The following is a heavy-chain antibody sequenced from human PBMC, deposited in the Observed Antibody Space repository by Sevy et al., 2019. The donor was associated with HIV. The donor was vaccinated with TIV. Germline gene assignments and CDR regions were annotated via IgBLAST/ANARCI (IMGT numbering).Heavy chain of an antibody. D-gene: IGHD2-2*01. CDR1: GFTFSDYY. CDR2: ISSSGSTI. CDR3: ARDSTVVVPAANSNYYYGMDV. V-gene: IGHV3-11*01. J-gene: IGHJ6*02. Sequence: GGSLRLSCAASGFTFSDYYMSWIRQAPGKGLEWVSYISSSGSTIYYADSVKGRFTISRDNAKNSLYLQMNSLRAEDTAVYYCARDSTVVVPAANSNYYYGMDVWGQGTTLTVSS.